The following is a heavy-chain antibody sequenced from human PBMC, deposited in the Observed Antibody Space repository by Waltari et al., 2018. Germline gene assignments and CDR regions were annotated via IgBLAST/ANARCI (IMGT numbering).Heavy chain of an antibody. V-gene: IGHV3-33*01. CDR3: ARGGAKEALGDFL. Sequence: QVQLVGSGGGVVQPGRCLRLLCAASGFTFSGPCMHWVRQAPGKGLEWVALIWYDGSNKYYADSVKGRFTISRDNSKNTLYLQMNSLRAEDTAVYYCARGGAKEALGDFLWGQGTLVTVSS. CDR2: IWYDGSNK. CDR1: GFTFSGPC. J-gene: IGHJ4*02. D-gene: IGHD3-10*01.